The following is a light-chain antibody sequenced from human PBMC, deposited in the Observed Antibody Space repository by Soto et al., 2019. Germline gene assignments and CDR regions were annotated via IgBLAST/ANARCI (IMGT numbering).Light chain of an antibody. CDR2: EVG. J-gene: IGLJ3*02. Sequence: QSALTQPPSASGSPGQSVKISFTGSSSDVGGQNHVSWYQHHPGKAPKLIIYEVGKRPSGVPDRFSGSKSGDSASLTVSGLQAEDEAEYFCSSSAGGNSFIVFGGGTKVTVL. V-gene: IGLV2-8*01. CDR1: SSDVGGQNH. CDR3: SSSAGGNSFIV.